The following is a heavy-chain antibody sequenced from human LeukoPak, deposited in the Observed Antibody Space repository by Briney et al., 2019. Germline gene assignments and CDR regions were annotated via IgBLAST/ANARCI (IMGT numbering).Heavy chain of an antibody. CDR2: ISGSGGST. J-gene: IGHJ4*02. Sequence: GGSLRLSCAASGFTFSSYAMSWVRQAPGKGLEWVSAISGSGGSTYYADSVKGRFTISRDNSKNTLYLQMNSLRAEDTAVYYCAKDPRSGWYQNPIDYWGQGTLVTVSS. CDR3: AKDPRSGWYQNPIDY. CDR1: GFTFSSYA. D-gene: IGHD6-19*01. V-gene: IGHV3-23*01.